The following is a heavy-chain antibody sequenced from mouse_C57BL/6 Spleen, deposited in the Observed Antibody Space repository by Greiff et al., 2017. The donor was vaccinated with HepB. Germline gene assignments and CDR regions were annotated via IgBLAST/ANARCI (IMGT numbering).Heavy chain of an antibody. V-gene: IGHV1-47*01. CDR1: GYTFTTYP. D-gene: IGHD1-1*01. Sequence: VKLMESGAELVKPGASVKMSCKASGYTFTTYPIEWMKQNHGKSLEGIGTFHPKNNDTKNNEKLKGKATLTVEKSSSKVYLELSRLTSDDSAVYYCAWGDYYGSRVPAMDYWGQGTSVTVSS. CDR3: AWGDYYGSRVPAMDY. CDR2: FHPKNNDT. J-gene: IGHJ4*01.